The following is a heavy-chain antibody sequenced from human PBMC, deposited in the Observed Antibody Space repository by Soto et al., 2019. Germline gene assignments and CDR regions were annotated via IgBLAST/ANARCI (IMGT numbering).Heavy chain of an antibody. Sequence: ASVKVSCKASGYTFTGYYMHWVRQAPGQGLEWMGWINPNSGGTNYAQKFQGRVTMTRDMSISTAYMELSRLRSDDTAVYYCARDPGIAVAGTSYWGQGTLVTVSS. CDR2: INPNSGGT. V-gene: IGHV1-2*02. J-gene: IGHJ4*02. CDR1: GYTFTGYY. D-gene: IGHD6-19*01. CDR3: ARDPGIAVAGTSY.